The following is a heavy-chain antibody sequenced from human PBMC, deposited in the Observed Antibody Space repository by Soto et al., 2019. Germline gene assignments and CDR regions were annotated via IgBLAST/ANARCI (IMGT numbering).Heavy chain of an antibody. V-gene: IGHV4-61*01. CDR3: ARVSRFLEWLLIDY. CDR2: IYYSGST. D-gene: IGHD3-3*01. Sequence: ASETLSLTCPFSGCSVSSGSYYWSWIRQPPGKGLEWIGYIYYSGSTNYNPSLKSRVTISVDTSKNQFSLKLSSVTAADTAVYYCARVSRFLEWLLIDYWGQGTLVTVSS. CDR1: GCSVSSGSYY. J-gene: IGHJ4*02.